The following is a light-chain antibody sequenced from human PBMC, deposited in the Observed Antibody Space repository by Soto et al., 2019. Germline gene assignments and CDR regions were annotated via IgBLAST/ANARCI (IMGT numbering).Light chain of an antibody. V-gene: IGKV3-15*01. Sequence: EIVMTQSPATLSVSSGGTATLSCRARQSVGSAVAWYQHKPGQAPRLLIVGASIRATGVPGRFSGGGSGTEFTLTVATLQSEDFAVYYCQQYRNSPPITFGGGTTAEI. CDR1: QSVGSA. J-gene: IGKJ4*01. CDR3: QQYRNSPPIT. CDR2: GAS.